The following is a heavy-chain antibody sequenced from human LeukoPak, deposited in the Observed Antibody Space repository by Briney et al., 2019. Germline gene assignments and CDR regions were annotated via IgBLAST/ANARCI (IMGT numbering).Heavy chain of an antibody. CDR1: GGSFSGYY. Sequence: PSETLSLTCAVNGGSFSGYYWSWIRQPPGKGLEWIGEINHSGSTNYNPSLKSRVTISVDTSKNQFSLKLNSVTAADTAVYYCATNPVTTVTVFDCWGQGTLVTVSS. J-gene: IGHJ4*02. V-gene: IGHV4-34*01. D-gene: IGHD4-17*01. CDR2: INHSGST. CDR3: ATNPVTTVTVFDC.